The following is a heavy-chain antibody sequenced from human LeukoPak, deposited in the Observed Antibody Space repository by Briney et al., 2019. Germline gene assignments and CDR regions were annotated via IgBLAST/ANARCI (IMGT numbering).Heavy chain of an antibody. CDR3: ARDRSGYSEYYFDY. V-gene: IGHV4-4*07. Sequence: SETLSLTCTVSGGSISTYCWSWIRQHAEKGLEWIGRIYPSGSTYYNPSLKSRVTISIDKSKNQFSLRLTSVTAADTAVYYCARDRSGYSEYYFDYWGQGSLVTVSS. J-gene: IGHJ4*02. D-gene: IGHD5-12*01. CDR2: IYPSGST. CDR1: GGSISTYC.